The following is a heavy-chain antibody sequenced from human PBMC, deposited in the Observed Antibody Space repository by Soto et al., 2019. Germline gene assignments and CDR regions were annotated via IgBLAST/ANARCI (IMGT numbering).Heavy chain of an antibody. Sequence: PSETPSLTRTPSGGSISSYYRSWIRQPARKGLEWIGRIYTSGSTNYNPSLKSRVTLSVETSKNQFSLKLSSVTAAATAVYYGARDARAAILIKDYYGQLTLFTV. D-gene: IGHD2-2*02. CDR1: GGSISSYY. J-gene: IGHJ4*02. V-gene: IGHV4-4*07. CDR3: ARDARAAILIKDY. CDR2: IYTSGST.